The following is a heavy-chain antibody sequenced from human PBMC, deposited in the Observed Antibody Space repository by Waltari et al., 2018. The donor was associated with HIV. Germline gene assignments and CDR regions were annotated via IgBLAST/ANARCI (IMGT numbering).Heavy chain of an antibody. Sequence: AASGFTFSSYAMHWVRQAPGKGLEYVSAISSNGGSTYYANSVKGRFTISRDNSKNTLYLQMGSLRAEDMAVYYCARDQKKLVVPAAIGYYGMDVWGQGTTVTVSS. D-gene: IGHD2-2*02. CDR2: ISSNGGST. V-gene: IGHV3-64*01. CDR1: GFTFSSYA. J-gene: IGHJ6*02. CDR3: ARDQKKLVVPAAIGYYGMDV.